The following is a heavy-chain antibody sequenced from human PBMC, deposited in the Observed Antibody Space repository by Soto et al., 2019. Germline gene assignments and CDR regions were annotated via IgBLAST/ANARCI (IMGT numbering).Heavy chain of an antibody. J-gene: IGHJ4*02. CDR2: IIPIFGTA. D-gene: IGHD2-21*02. V-gene: IGHV1-69*01. CDR1: GGTFSSYA. Sequence: QVQLVQSGAEVKKPGSSVKVSCKASGGTFSSYAISWVRQAPGQGLEWMGGIIPIFGTANYAQKFQGRVTITADESTSTAYMELSSLRSEDTAVYYCARGGGFCGGDCYKGGIDYWGQGTLVTVSS. CDR3: ARGGGFCGGDCYKGGIDY.